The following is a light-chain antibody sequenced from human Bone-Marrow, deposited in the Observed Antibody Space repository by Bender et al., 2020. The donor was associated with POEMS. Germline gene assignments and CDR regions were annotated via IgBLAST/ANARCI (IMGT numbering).Light chain of an antibody. CDR1: SSDVGNYHL. Sequence: QSALTQPASVSGSPGQSITVSCTGTSSDVGNYHLVSWYQQHPGRAPKLLIYEGSKRASGVSDRFSGSKSGNAASLTISGLQAEDEADYYCCSYAGSRTLVFGGGTKLTVL. J-gene: IGLJ2*01. V-gene: IGLV2-23*01. CDR3: CSYAGSRTLV. CDR2: EGS.